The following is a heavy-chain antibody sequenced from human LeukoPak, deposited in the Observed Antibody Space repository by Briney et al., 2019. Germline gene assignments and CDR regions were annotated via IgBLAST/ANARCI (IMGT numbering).Heavy chain of an antibody. D-gene: IGHD5-18*01. CDR1: GGSISSYY. V-gene: IGHV4-59*01. J-gene: IGHJ6*03. CDR2: IYYSGST. Sequence: SETLSLTCTVSGGSISSYYWSWIRQPPGKGLEWIGYIYYSGSTNYNPSLKSRVTISVDTSKNQFSLKLSSVTAADTAVYYCARDKAMAPRYYYYMDVWGKGTTVTVSS. CDR3: ARDKAMAPRYYYYMDV.